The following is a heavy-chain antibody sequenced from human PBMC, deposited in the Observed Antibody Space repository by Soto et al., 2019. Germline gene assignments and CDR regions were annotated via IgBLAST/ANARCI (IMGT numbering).Heavy chain of an antibody. Sequence: PSENLSLTCNVSGGATSSSYWSLIRQPPGKRLEWIGYISDSGSTHYKPSLKSRVTISVDTSNNQFSLKLTSVTTADTAVYYCARDKGSGSCSRWGQGTLVTVSS. CDR3: ARDKGSGSCSR. D-gene: IGHD1-26*01. CDR2: ISDSGST. CDR1: GGATSSSY. J-gene: IGHJ4*02. V-gene: IGHV4-59*01.